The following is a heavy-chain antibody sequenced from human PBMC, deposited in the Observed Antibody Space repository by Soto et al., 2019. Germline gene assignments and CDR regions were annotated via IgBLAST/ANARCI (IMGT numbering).Heavy chain of an antibody. Sequence: TGGSLRLSCAASGFTFSSYSMNWVRQAPGKGLEWVSSISSSSSYIYYADSVKGRFTISRDNAKNSLYLQMNSLRAEDTAVYYCARAVADYYYYYYMDVWGKGTTVTVSS. CDR2: ISSSSSYI. CDR3: ARAVADYYYYYYMDV. V-gene: IGHV3-21*01. D-gene: IGHD6-19*01. J-gene: IGHJ6*03. CDR1: GFTFSSYS.